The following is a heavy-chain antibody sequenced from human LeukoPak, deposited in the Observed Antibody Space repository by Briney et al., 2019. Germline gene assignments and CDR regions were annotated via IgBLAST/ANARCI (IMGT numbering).Heavy chain of an antibody. V-gene: IGHV3-30*18. CDR2: ISYDGSNK. CDR3: AKDTLGD. CDR1: GFTFSSYG. J-gene: IGHJ4*02. Sequence: PGGSLRLSCAASGFTFSSYGMHWVRQAPGKGLEWVAVISYDGSNKYYADSVKGRFTISRDNSKNTLYPQMNSLRAEDTAVYYCAKDTLGDWGQGTLVTVSS.